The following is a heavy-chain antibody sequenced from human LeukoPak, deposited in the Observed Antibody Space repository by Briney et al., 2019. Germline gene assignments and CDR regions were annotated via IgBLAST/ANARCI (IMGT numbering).Heavy chain of an antibody. CDR1: GGSISSPGHS. CDR3: ARDPYLSGEHDAFGI. D-gene: IGHD2-21*01. CDR2: LYYRGST. J-gene: IGHJ3*02. Sequence: SETLSLTCAVAGGSISSPGHSWSWIRQTPGKGLEWIGYLYYRGSTYYNPTLKSRVTISADTSKNQFSLSLTSVTAADTAVYYCARDPYLSGEHDAFGIWGQGTMVTVSS. V-gene: IGHV4-30-4*07.